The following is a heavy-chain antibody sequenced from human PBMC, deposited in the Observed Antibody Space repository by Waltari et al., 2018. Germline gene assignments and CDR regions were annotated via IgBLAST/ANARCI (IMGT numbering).Heavy chain of an antibody. CDR1: GFALSNSA. D-gene: IGHD6-19*01. J-gene: IGHJ4*02. Sequence: EVHLLESGGDLVQTGGSLRLSCAASGFALSNSAMSWVRQAPGKGLEWVSVSSTSGGSAKYADSVQGRFTISRDNSKKTLHLQMNSLRVEDTAVYYCAKGTERYGGWAPIFDSWGQGTQVTVSS. CDR2: SSTSGGSA. V-gene: IGHV3-23*01. CDR3: AKGTERYGGWAPIFDS.